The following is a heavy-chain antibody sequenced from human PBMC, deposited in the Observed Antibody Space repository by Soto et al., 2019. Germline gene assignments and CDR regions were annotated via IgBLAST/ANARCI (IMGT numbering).Heavy chain of an antibody. CDR2: ISGSGGST. Sequence: GGSLRLSCAASGFTFSGYAMSWVRQAPGEGLEWVSAISGSGGSTYYADSVKGRFTISRDNSKNTLYLQMNSLRAEDTAVYYCAKSXIAAAGRGFYYYYGMDVWGQGTTVTVSS. CDR3: AKSXIAAAGRGFYYYYGMDV. D-gene: IGHD6-13*01. J-gene: IGHJ6*02. V-gene: IGHV3-23*01. CDR1: GFTFSGYA.